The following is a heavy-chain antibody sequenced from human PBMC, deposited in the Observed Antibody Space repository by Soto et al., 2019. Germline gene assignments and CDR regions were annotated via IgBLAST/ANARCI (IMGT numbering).Heavy chain of an antibody. J-gene: IGHJ4*02. D-gene: IGHD5-18*01. V-gene: IGHV1-24*01. CDR1: GYTLTELS. Sequence: ASVKVSCKVSGYTLTELSMHWVRQAPGKGLEWMGGFDPEDGETIYAQKFQGRVTMTEDTSTDTAYMELSSLRSEDTAVYYYATDGRGYSYGYFDYWGQGTLVTVSS. CDR2: FDPEDGET. CDR3: ATDGRGYSYGYFDY.